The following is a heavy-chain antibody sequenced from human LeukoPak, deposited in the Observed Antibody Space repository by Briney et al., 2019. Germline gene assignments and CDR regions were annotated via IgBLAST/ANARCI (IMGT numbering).Heavy chain of an antibody. CDR1: GGTFSSYV. CDR2: IIPILGIA. Sequence: ASVKVSCKASGGTFSSYVISWVRQAPGQGLEWMGRIIPILGIANYAQTFQGRVTITADKSTSTAYMELSSLRSEDTAVYYCASPPADYYDSRDYFDYWGQGTLVTVSS. D-gene: IGHD3-22*01. V-gene: IGHV1-69*04. J-gene: IGHJ4*02. CDR3: ASPPADYYDSRDYFDY.